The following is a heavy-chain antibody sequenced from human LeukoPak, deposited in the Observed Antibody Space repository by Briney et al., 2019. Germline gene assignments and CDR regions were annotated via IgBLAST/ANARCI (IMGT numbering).Heavy chain of an antibody. CDR1: GFTFSDYY. CDR3: ARHVVAVGFDY. CDR2: IGGSGSSI. D-gene: IGHD3-22*01. Sequence: PGGSLRLSCAASGFTFSDYYMTWIRQAPGKGLEWISYIGGSGSSIYYADSVKGRFTMSRDNAKSSLYLQMNSLRAEDTAVYYCARHVVAVGFDYWGQGTLVTVSS. J-gene: IGHJ4*02. V-gene: IGHV3-11*01.